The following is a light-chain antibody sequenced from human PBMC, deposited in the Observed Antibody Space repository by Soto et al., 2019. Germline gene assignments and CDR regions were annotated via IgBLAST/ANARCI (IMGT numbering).Light chain of an antibody. V-gene: IGLV2-14*01. CDR2: EVR. Sequence: QSVLTQPASVSGSPGQSITIACTGTNRDVGSYNLVSWYQQRPGEAPKLIISEVRNRPSGISYRFTGSKSGNTASLTISGLQAEDEADYYCSSYTTTSTLVFGGGTQLTAL. CDR3: SSYTTTSTLV. J-gene: IGLJ7*02. CDR1: NRDVGSYNL.